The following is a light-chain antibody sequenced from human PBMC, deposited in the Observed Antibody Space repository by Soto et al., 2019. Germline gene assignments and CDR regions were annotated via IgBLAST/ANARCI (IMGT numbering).Light chain of an antibody. V-gene: IGLV6-57*04. CDR1: SGSIASNY. J-gene: IGLJ2*01. CDR3: QSYDSSNPLV. CDR2: EDD. Sequence: NFMLTQPHSVSESPGKTVTISCTRSSGSIASNYVQWYQQRPGSATTTLIHEDDQRPSGVPDRFSGSIDRSSNSASLTISGLKTEDEADYYCQSYDSSNPLVFGGGTKLTVL.